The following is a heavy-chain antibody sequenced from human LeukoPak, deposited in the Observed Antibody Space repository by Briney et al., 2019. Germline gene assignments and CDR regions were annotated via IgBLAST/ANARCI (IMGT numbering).Heavy chain of an antibody. Sequence: GGSLRLSCAASGFTFSSYGMSWVRQAPGKGLEWVSYISSTSSTRYYADSVKGRFTISRDNAKKSLYLQMNSLRAEDTAVYYCARYCGGDCTDAFDIWGQGTMVTASS. CDR1: GFTFSSYG. D-gene: IGHD2-21*02. J-gene: IGHJ3*02. V-gene: IGHV3-48*01. CDR2: ISSTSSTR. CDR3: ARYCGGDCTDAFDI.